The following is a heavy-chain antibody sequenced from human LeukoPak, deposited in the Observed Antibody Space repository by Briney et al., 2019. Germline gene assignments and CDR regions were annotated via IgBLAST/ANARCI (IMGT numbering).Heavy chain of an antibody. J-gene: IGHJ6*02. V-gene: IGHV4-4*02. CDR3: AREIVGAFYYYYGRDV. CDR1: GGSISSSNW. D-gene: IGHD1-26*01. CDR2: IYHSGST. Sequence: SGTLFLTCAVSGGSISSSNWWSWVRQPPGKGLEWIGEIYHSGSTNYNPSLKSRVTISVDKSKNQFSLKLSSVTAADTAVYYCAREIVGAFYYYYGRDVGGQGTTVTVSS.